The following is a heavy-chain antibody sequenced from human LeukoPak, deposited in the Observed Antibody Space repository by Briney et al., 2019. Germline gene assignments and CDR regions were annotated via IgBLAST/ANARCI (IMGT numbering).Heavy chain of an antibody. D-gene: IGHD6-19*01. CDR2: LYNGGNT. CDR3: ARAEQWLAFDS. V-gene: IGHV3-53*01. J-gene: IGHJ4*02. Sequence: GGSLRLSCAASGFTVSSSYMSWVRQAPGKGLEWVSVLYNGGNTNYADSVKGRFTISSDSSRNTLYLQMNSLRAEDTAVYYCARAEQWLAFDSWDQGTLVTVSS. CDR1: GFTVSSSY.